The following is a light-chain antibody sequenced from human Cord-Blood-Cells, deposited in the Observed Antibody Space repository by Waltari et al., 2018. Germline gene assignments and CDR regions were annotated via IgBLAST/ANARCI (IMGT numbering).Light chain of an antibody. J-gene: IGKJ1*01. CDR1: QRVLYSSNNKNY. V-gene: IGKV4-1*01. Sequence: DIVMTQSPDSLAVSLGERATINCKSSQRVLYSSNNKNYLAWYQQKPGQPPKLLIYWASTRESGVPDRFSGSGSGTDFTLTISSLQAEDVAVYYCQQYYSTPPTFGQGTKVEI. CDR2: WAS. CDR3: QQYYSTPPT.